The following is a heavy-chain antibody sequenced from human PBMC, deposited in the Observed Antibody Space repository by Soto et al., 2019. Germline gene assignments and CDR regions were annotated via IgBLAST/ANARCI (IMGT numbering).Heavy chain of an antibody. Sequence: SETLSLTCTVSGGSISSYYWSWIRQPPGKGLEWIGYIYYSGSTNYNPSLKSRVTISVDTSQNQFSLKLSSVTAADPAVYYCSRDLVAYCGGDCYACYIWGQGTMGTV. CDR3: SRDLVAYCGGDCYACYI. CDR1: GGSISSYY. V-gene: IGHV4-59*01. CDR2: IYYSGST. D-gene: IGHD2-21*02. J-gene: IGHJ3*02.